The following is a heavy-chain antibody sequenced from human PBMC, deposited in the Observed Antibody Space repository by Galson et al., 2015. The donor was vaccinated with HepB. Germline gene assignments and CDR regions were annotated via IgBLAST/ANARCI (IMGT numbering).Heavy chain of an antibody. CDR3: AGDRGEGVGLNKYNWFDP. CDR1: GYTFTRYY. CDR2: INPSGGVT. Sequence: SVKVSCKASGYTFTRYYMHWVRQAPGQGLEWMGAINPSGGVTNYAQKFQGRVTMTRDTSTRIVYMDLRSLRSGDTAIYYCAGDRGEGVGLNKYNWFDPWGQGTLVTVSS. D-gene: IGHD3-16*01. J-gene: IGHJ5*02. V-gene: IGHV1-46*01.